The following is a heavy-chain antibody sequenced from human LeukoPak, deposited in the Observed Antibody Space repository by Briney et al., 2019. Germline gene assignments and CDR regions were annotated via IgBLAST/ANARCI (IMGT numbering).Heavy chain of an antibody. J-gene: IGHJ4*02. CDR2: IIPILGIA. Sequence: ASVKVSCKASGGTFSSYAISWVRQAPGQGLEWMGRIIPILGIANYAQKFQGRVTITADKSTSTAYMELSSLRSEDTAVYYCARGRRLLWFGELLGGCCALDYWGQGTLVTVSS. CDR3: ARGRRLLWFGELLGGCCALDY. D-gene: IGHD3-10*01. CDR1: GGTFSSYA. V-gene: IGHV1-69*04.